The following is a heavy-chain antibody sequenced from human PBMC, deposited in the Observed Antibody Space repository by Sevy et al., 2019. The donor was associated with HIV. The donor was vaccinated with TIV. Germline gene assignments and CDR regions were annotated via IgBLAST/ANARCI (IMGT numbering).Heavy chain of an antibody. Sequence: GGSLSLSCTASGFIVTSNDITWVRQVPVQGLEWVSIIYSGGGTYYADAVKGRFSLSLDTSKNTIYLHMCSLSAEDTAVYYCARYYRGVKAYYFDNWGQGAPVTVSS. CDR1: GFIVTSND. V-gene: IGHV3-53*01. J-gene: IGHJ4*02. D-gene: IGHD3-10*01. CDR2: IYSGGGT. CDR3: ARYYRGVKAYYFDN.